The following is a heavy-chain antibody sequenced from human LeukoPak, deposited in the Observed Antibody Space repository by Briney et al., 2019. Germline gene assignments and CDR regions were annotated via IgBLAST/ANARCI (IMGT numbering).Heavy chain of an antibody. CDR1: GFTFSTYA. D-gene: IGHD2-2*01. CDR3: AKDSGYCASTTCRLAN. CDR2: ISDGGAST. Sequence: PGGSLRLSCAASGFTFSTYAMSWVRQAPGKGLEWVSAISDGGASTYYADSVKGRFTISRDNSRNTLYLQMDSLRVEDTAIYYCAKDSGYCASTTCRLANWGQGTLVTVSS. J-gene: IGHJ4*02. V-gene: IGHV3-23*01.